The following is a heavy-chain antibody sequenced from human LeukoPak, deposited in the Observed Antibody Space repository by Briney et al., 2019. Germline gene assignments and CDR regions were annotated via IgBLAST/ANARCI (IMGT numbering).Heavy chain of an antibody. CDR2: IYYSGST. CDR1: GGSISSSSYY. V-gene: IGHV4-39*02. CDR3: ARDYSNYVYNWFDP. J-gene: IGHJ5*02. D-gene: IGHD4-11*01. Sequence: TPSETLSLTCTVSGGSISSSSYYWGWIRQPPGKGLEWIGSIYYSGSTYYNPSLKSRVTISVDTSKNQFSLKLSSVTAADTAVYYCARDYSNYVYNWFDPWGQGTLVTVSS.